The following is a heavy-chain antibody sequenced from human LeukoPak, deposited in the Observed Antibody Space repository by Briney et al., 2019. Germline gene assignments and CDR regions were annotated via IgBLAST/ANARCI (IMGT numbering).Heavy chain of an antibody. V-gene: IGHV3-23*01. D-gene: IGHD4/OR15-4a*01. CDR1: GFTFSSYA. CDR3: AKDPGAFPYFFDS. Sequence: HPGGSLRLSCAASGFTFSSYAMSWVRQAPGKGLECVSGISDSGHSPYYAASVRGRFTISRDNSKNTLYLQMSSLRAEDTAVYYCAKDPGAFPYFFDSWGQGTLVTVSS. J-gene: IGHJ4*02. CDR2: ISDSGHSP.